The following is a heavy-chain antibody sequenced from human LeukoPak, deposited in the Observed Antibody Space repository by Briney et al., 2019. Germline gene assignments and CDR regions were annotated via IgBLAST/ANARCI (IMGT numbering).Heavy chain of an antibody. V-gene: IGHV3-30-3*01. CDR2: ISYDGSNK. Sequence: PGGSLRLSCAASGFTFSSYAMHWVRQAPGKGLEWVAVISYDGSNKYYADSVKGRFTISRDNSKNTPYMQMNSLRAEDTAVYYCARTPDITTWAPFDYWGQGTLVTVSS. CDR3: ARTPDITTWAPFDY. J-gene: IGHJ4*02. D-gene: IGHD3-22*01. CDR1: GFTFSSYA.